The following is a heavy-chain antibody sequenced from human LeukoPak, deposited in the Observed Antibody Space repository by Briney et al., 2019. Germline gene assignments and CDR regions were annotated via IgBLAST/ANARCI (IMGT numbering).Heavy chain of an antibody. V-gene: IGHV3-30*03. CDR3: ARGLVGGNSAGRYFDY. Sequence: GRSLRLSCAASGFTLTSYGMHWVRQAPGKGLEWVAVISYDGVNKYSADSVKGRFTISRDNARNSLYLQMNSLRDEDTAVYYCARGLVGGNSAGRYFDYWGQGTLVTVSS. J-gene: IGHJ4*02. CDR2: ISYDGVNK. D-gene: IGHD4-23*01. CDR1: GFTLTSYG.